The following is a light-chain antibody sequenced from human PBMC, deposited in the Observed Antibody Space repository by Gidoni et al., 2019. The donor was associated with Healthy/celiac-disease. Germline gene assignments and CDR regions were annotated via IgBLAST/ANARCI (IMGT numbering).Light chain of an antibody. CDR1: SSNIGSNT. CDR3: AAWDDSLNGVV. V-gene: IGLV1-44*01. J-gene: IGLJ2*01. Sequence: QSVLTQPPSASGTPGQRVTIPCSGSSSNIGSNTVNRYQQLPGTAPKLLIYSNNQRPSGVPDRFSGSKSGTSASLAISGLQSEDEADYYCAAWDDSLNGVVFGGGTKLTVL. CDR2: SNN.